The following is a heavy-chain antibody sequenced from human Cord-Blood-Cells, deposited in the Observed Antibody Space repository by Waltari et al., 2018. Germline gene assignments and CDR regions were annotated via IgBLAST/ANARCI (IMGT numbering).Heavy chain of an antibody. J-gene: IGHJ4*02. D-gene: IGHD2-21*02. Sequence: QVQLQQWGAGLLKPSETLSLTCAVYGGSFSGYYWSWLRPPPGKGLEWIGEINHSGSTNYNPSLKSRVTISVDTSKNQFSLKLSSVTAADTAVYYCARVVVTAIPDYWGQGTLVTVSS. CDR1: GGSFSGYY. V-gene: IGHV4-34*01. CDR2: INHSGST. CDR3: ARVVVTAIPDY.